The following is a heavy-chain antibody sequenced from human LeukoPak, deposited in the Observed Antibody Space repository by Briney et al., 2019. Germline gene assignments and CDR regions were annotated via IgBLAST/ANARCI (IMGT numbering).Heavy chain of an antibody. D-gene: IGHD3-3*02. Sequence: SETLSLTCTVSGGSISSSSYYWGWIRQPPGKGLEWIGSIYYSGSTYYNPSLKSRDTISVDTSKNQFSLKLSSVTAADTAVYYCARESGQISAWFDPWGQGTLVTVSS. V-gene: IGHV4-39*07. CDR3: ARESGQISAWFDP. J-gene: IGHJ5*02. CDR1: GGSISSSSYY. CDR2: IYYSGST.